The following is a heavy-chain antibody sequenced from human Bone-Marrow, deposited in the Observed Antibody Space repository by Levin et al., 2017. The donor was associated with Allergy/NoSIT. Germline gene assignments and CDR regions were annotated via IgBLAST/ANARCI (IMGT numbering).Heavy chain of an antibody. Sequence: GGSLRLSCVASGFTFSTYAMSWVRQAPGKGLEWVSGISGSDGSTYYADSVKGRFTISRDNSKNTVYLQLNSLRADDTAVYYCAKGGCSSTTCPNRLINWFGPWGRGTLVTVSS. CDR2: ISGSDGST. CDR3: AKGGCSSTTCPNRLINWFGP. V-gene: IGHV3-23*01. D-gene: IGHD2-2*01. CDR1: GFTFSTYA. J-gene: IGHJ5*02.